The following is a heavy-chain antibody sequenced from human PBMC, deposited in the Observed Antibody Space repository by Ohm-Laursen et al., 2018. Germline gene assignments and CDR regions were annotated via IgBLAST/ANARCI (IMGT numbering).Heavy chain of an antibody. V-gene: IGHV4-39*01. Sequence: SETLSLTCTVSGGSISSSSYYWGWIRQPPGKGLEWIGSIYYSGSTYYNPSLKSRFTISVDTSKNHFSLKLSSVTAADTAVYYCARYSPVEMIIRGAFDIWGQGTMVTVSS. CDR3: ARYSPVEMIIRGAFDI. D-gene: IGHD5-24*01. CDR1: GGSISSSSYY. J-gene: IGHJ3*02. CDR2: IYYSGST.